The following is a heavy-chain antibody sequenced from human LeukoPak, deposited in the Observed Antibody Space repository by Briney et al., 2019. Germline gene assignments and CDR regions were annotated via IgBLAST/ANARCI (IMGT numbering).Heavy chain of an antibody. CDR3: ARDGGPITLHYALDT. CDR1: GFIFSSFE. J-gene: IGHJ6*02. Sequence: GGSLRLSCAASGFIFSSFEMIWVRQAPGKGLEWVSYINSGASNIQYADSVMGRFTISRDNAKNSLYLQMNALRGDDTAVYYCARDGGPITLHYALDTWGQGTTVTVSS. CDR2: INSGASNI. D-gene: IGHD1-14*01. V-gene: IGHV3-48*03.